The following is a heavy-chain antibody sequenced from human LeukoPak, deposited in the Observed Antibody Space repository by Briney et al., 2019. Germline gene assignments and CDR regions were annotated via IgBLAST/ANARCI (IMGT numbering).Heavy chain of an antibody. CDR2: VSWDGGST. CDR3: AKDIRSSGWYGYFDY. D-gene: IGHD6-19*01. V-gene: IGHV3-43*01. Sequence: GGSLRLSCAASGFTFDDYTMHWVRQAPGKGLEWVSLVSWDGGSTYYADSVKRRFTISRDNSKNSLYLQMNSLRTEDTALYYCAKDIRSSGWYGYFDYWGQGTLVTVSS. CDR1: GFTFDDYT. J-gene: IGHJ4*02.